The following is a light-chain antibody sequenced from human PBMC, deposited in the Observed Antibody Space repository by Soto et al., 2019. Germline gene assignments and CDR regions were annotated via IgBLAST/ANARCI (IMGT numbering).Light chain of an antibody. CDR3: AAWDDSLRGVL. J-gene: IGLJ2*01. CDR1: SSNTGSNS. V-gene: IGLV1-47*01. CDR2: RDT. Sequence: QSVLTQPPSASGTPGQRITISCSGSSSNTGSNSVYWSQQLPGTAPTLLIYRDTQRSSGVPERFSGSKSGTSASLAISGLRSEDEADYYCAAWDDSLRGVLFGGGTKLTVL.